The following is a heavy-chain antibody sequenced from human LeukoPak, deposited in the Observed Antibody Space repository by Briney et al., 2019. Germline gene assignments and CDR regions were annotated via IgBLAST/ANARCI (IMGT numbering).Heavy chain of an antibody. CDR1: GYTFISYY. V-gene: IGHV1-46*01. CDR2: INPSGGST. Sequence: ASVKVSCKASGYTFISYYIHWVRQAPGQGLEWMGIINPSGGSTSYAQKFQGRVTMTKDTSASTVYMELSSLRSEDTAVYYCARLPWNDSGYAGDYWGQGTLVTVSS. J-gene: IGHJ4*02. CDR3: ARLPWNDSGYAGDY. D-gene: IGHD5-12*01.